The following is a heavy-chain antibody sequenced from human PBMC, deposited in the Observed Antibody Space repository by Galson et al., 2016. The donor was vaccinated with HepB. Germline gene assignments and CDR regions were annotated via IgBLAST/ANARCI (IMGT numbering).Heavy chain of an antibody. CDR1: GFTFSNAW. D-gene: IGHD1-1*01. V-gene: IGHV3-15*01. J-gene: IGHJ6*02. CDR3: TTGGGNWALGMDV. Sequence: SLRLSCAGSGFTFSNAWMSWVRQAPGKGLEWAGRIKSKTDGGTTDYAAPVKGRFTISRDDSKNTLYLQMNSLKTEDTAVYYCTTGGGNWALGMDVWGQGTTVTVSS. CDR2: IKSKTDGGTT.